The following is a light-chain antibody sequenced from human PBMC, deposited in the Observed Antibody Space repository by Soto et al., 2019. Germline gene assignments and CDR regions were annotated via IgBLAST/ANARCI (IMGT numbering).Light chain of an antibody. CDR1: SSDVGAYNY. CDR2: EIY. Sequence: QSALTQPASVSGSPGQSITISCTGSSSDVGAYNYVSWYQHHPGKAPKLMVYEIYNRPSGVSSRFSGSKSGNTASLTISCLQAEDEAAYYCSSYTISRLFVFGTGTKLTVL. CDR3: SSYTISRLFV. V-gene: IGLV2-14*01. J-gene: IGLJ1*01.